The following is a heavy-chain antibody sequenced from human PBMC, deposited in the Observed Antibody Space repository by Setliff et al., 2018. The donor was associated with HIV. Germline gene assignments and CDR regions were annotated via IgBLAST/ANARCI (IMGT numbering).Heavy chain of an antibody. CDR3: VRDWARRTFRPRNDVFDM. V-gene: IGHV3-30*04. J-gene: IGHJ3*02. D-gene: IGHD3-16*01. CDR1: GFPFSTYA. Sequence: GESLKISCAASGFPFSTYALHWVRQAPGKGLEWLAVISYDGSYKYYAHSVEGRFTISRDNSRNTLFLQMTSLGNEDTAIYFCVRDWARRTFRPRNDVFDMWGQGTVVTVSS. CDR2: ISYDGSYK.